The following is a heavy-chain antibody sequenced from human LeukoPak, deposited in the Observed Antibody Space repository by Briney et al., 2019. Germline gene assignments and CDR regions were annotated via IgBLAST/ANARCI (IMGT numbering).Heavy chain of an antibody. CDR1: DGSLSGYY. J-gene: IGHJ3*02. CDR3: ARSRKYYYDSSGPYIRGLGAFDI. D-gene: IGHD3-22*01. CDR2: INHSGST. V-gene: IGHV4-34*01. Sequence: PSETLSLTCAVYDGSLSGYYWGRIRQPPGKGLEWIGEINHSGSTNYNPSLKSRVSISIDTSKNQFSLNLTSVTAADTAVYYCARSRKYYYDSSGPYIRGLGAFDIWGQGTMVTVSS.